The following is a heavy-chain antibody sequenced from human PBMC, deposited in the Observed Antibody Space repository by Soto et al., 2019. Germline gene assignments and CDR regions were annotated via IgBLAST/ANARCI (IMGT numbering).Heavy chain of an antibody. V-gene: IGHV1-18*01. CDR1: GYDFTTYG. D-gene: IGHD1-1*01. Sequence: QVHLVQSGAEVKKSGASVKVSCKGSGYDFTTYGITWVRQAPGQGLEWMAWISAHNGNTDYAQKLQGRVTVTRDTSTSTAYMELRSLRSDGTAVYYWARGRYGDYWGQGALVTVSS. CDR3: ARGRYGDY. CDR2: ISAHNGNT. J-gene: IGHJ4*02.